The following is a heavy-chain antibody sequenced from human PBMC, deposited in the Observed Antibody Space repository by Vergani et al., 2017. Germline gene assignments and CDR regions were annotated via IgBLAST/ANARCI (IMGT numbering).Heavy chain of an antibody. Sequence: QVQLVESAGGVVQPGGSLRLSCAASGCTFSNFGMHWIRQAPGKGLEWLAYIGKDGINTRYRDAVKGRFTVSRDNSKDILYLQMDSLRSEDTALYYCAKDPLYDILTGYQEYYFDYWGQGTLVTVSS. CDR1: GCTFSNFG. CDR3: AKDPLYDILTGYQEYYFDY. V-gene: IGHV3-30*02. J-gene: IGHJ4*02. D-gene: IGHD3-9*01. CDR2: IGKDGINT.